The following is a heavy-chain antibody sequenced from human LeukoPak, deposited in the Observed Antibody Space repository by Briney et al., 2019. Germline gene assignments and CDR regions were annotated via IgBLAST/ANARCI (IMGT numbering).Heavy chain of an antibody. CDR1: GGSISSSNW. CDR3: ARDVYYYDSSHSRAFDI. V-gene: IGHV4-4*02. CDR2: IYHSGST. Sequence: SGTLSLTCAVSGGSISSSNWWSWVRQPPGKGLEWIGEIYHSGSTNYNPSLKSRVTISVDTSKNHFSLKLSSVTAADTAVYYCARDVYYYDSSHSRAFDIWGQGTMVTASS. D-gene: IGHD3-22*01. J-gene: IGHJ3*02.